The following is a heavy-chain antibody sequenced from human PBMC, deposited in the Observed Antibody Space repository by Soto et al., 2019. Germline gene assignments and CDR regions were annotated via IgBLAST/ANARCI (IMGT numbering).Heavy chain of an antibody. Sequence: SVKVSCKASGGTFSSYAISWVRQAPGQGLEWMGGIIPIFGTANYAQKFQGRVTITADESTSTAYMELSSLRSEDTAVYYCARLYYDSSGPHLAAFDIWGQGTMVTVSS. CDR2: IIPIFGTA. J-gene: IGHJ3*02. CDR1: GGTFSSYA. CDR3: ARLYYDSSGPHLAAFDI. D-gene: IGHD3-22*01. V-gene: IGHV1-69*13.